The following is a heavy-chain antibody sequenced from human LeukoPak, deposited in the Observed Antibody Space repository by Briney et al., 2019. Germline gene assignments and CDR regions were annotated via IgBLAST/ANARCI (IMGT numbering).Heavy chain of an antibody. CDR1: GYTFGTYG. CDR2: ISGFKGNT. CDR3: ARDFLSYDGSESPYDDTFDV. J-gene: IGHJ3*01. D-gene: IGHD3-22*01. V-gene: IGHV1-18*01. Sequence: GASVKVSCKASGYTFGTYGLSWVRQAPGQGLEWMGWISGFKGNTNYAQKFQGRVTMTTDTSTTTACIELRSLTSDDTAVYYCARDFLSYDGSESPYDDTFDVWGQGTMVTVSS.